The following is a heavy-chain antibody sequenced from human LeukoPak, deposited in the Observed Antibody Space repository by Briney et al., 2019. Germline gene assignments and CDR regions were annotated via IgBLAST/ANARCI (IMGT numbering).Heavy chain of an antibody. CDR2: ISSTSRTI. J-gene: IGHJ4*02. CDR3: TRDLHCGGDCYPLTY. V-gene: IGHV3-48*01. CDR1: GFTFSGFG. D-gene: IGHD2-21*01. Sequence: GGSLRLSCAASGFTFSGFGMNWVRQAPGRGLECVSYISSTSRTIYYADSVKGRFTISRDNAKNSLYLQMNSLRAEDTAVYYCTRDLHCGGDCYPLTYWGQGTLVTVSS.